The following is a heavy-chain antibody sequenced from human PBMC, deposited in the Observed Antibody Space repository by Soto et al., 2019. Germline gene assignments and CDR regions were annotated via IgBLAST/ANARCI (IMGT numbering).Heavy chain of an antibody. J-gene: IGHJ4*02. V-gene: IGHV3-11*01. CDR3: ARVGDMAYKD. CDR2: ISSSGTTI. CDR1: GFTFSDHY. D-gene: IGHD3-3*01. Sequence: QVQLVESGGGLVKPGGSLRLSCAASGFTFSDHYMTWIGQAPGKGLEWLSYISSSGTTIYYAESVRGRFTISRDNAKNSLYLQMNSLRVEDSAVYYCARVGDMAYKDWGQGTLVTVSP.